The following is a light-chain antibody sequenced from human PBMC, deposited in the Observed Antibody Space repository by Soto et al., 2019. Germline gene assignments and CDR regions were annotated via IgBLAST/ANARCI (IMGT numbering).Light chain of an antibody. J-gene: IGLJ1*01. CDR2: DVS. CDR3: GACAGSDPVHV. Sequence: QPALTKPGSVSGSPGPSITISCTGTMSDVGGYNYVSWYQQYPGTAPRLMIDDVSKLPSGGPDRFSGAQSGNTASLTISGLRAEDEAADYCGACAGSDPVHVYRTGTNVTVL. CDR1: MSDVGGYNY. V-gene: IGLV2-11*01.